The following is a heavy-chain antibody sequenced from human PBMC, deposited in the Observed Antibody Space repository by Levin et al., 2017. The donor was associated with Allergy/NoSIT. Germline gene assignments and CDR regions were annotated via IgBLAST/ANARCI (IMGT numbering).Heavy chain of an antibody. CDR2: IYYSGST. J-gene: IGHJ3*02. D-gene: IGHD3-3*01. CDR1: GGSISSGGYY. CDR3: ARGSNVLRFLEWLPPSFDI. Sequence: SETLSLTCTVSGGSISSGGYYWSWIRQHPGKGLEWIGYIYYSGSTYYNPSLKSRVTISVDTSKNQFSLKLSSVTAADTAVYYCARGSNVLRFLEWLPPSFDIWGQGTMVTVSS. V-gene: IGHV4-31*03.